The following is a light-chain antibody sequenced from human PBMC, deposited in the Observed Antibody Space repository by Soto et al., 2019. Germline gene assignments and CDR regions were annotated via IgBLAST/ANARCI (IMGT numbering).Light chain of an antibody. Sequence: DIQSTQSPSSLSASVGDRVTITCQASQNINNYLNWYQQKPGRAPKLLIYDASNLETGVPSRFSGSGSGTDFTFTISSVQPEDIATYYCQQYENLPLTFGGGTKVDIK. CDR3: QQYENLPLT. V-gene: IGKV1-33*01. J-gene: IGKJ4*01. CDR1: QNINNY. CDR2: DAS.